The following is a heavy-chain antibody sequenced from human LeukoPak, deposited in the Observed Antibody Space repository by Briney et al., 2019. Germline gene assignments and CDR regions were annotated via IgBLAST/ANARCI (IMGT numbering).Heavy chain of an antibody. Sequence: SQTLSLTCAVSGGSISSGGYSWSWIRQPPGKGLEWIGYIYYSGSTYYNPSLKSRVTISVDTSKNQFSLKLSSVTAADTAVYYCAREVPYYYYMDVWGKGTTVTISS. CDR3: AREVPYYYYMDV. V-gene: IGHV4-30-4*07. CDR2: IYYSGST. J-gene: IGHJ6*03. CDR1: GGSISSGGYS.